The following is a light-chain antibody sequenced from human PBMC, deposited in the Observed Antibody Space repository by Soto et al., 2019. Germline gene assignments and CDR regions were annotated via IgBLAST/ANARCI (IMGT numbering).Light chain of an antibody. J-gene: IGLJ2*01. V-gene: IGLV1-44*01. CDR1: SSNIGSNT. CDR2: NNN. Sequence: QSVLTQPPSASGTPGQRVTISCSGSSSNIGSNTVNWYQQLPGTAPKLLIYNNNQRLSGVPDRFSGSKSGTSVSLAISGLQSEDEADYYCAAWDDSLNGFVVFGGGTKVTVL. CDR3: AAWDDSLNGFVV.